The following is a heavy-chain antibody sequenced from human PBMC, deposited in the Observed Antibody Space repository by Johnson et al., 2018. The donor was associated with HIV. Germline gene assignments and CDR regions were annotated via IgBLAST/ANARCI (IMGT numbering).Heavy chain of an antibody. J-gene: IGHJ3*02. V-gene: IGHV3-7*01. CDR2: IKQDGSEK. D-gene: IGHD6-6*01. CDR3: AREYSSSPAAFDI. Sequence: VQLVESGGGLVQPGGSLILSCAASGFTFSSYWMSWVRQAPGKGLEWVANIKQDGSEKYYVDSVKGRFTISRDNAKNSLYLQMHSLRAEDTAVYYCAREYSSSPAAFDIWGQGTMVTVSS. CDR1: GFTFSSYW.